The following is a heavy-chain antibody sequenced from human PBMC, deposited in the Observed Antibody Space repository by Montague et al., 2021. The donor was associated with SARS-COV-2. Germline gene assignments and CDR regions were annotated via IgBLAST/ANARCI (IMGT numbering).Heavy chain of an antibody. Sequence: PALVKPTQTLTLTCTVSGFSLNNRLGVTWIRQPPGKALEWLAHIFLNGEQSVTTSLKTRVTVSRDTSKNQVVLSMTNVGPADTATYYCARIRSDPPLLYLGVWDDYFDFWGQGILVSVSS. CDR1: GFSLNNRLG. J-gene: IGHJ4*02. V-gene: IGHV2-26*01. CDR2: IFLNGEQ. D-gene: IGHD3-16*02. CDR3: ARIRSDPPLLYLGVWDDYFDF.